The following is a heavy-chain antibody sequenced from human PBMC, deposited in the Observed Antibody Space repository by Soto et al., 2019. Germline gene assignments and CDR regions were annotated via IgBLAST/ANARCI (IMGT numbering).Heavy chain of an antibody. CDR2: ISGSGGST. CDR1: GFTFSSYA. D-gene: IGHD2-21*02. V-gene: IGHV3-23*01. J-gene: IGHJ4*02. CDR3: AKVREGDFDGYDY. Sequence: EVQLLESGGGLVQPGGSLRLSCAASGFTFSSYAMSWVRQAPGKGLEWVSAISGSGGSTYYADSVKGRFTISRDNSKNPLYLQMNSLRAEDTAVYYCAKVREGDFDGYDYWGQGTLVTVSS.